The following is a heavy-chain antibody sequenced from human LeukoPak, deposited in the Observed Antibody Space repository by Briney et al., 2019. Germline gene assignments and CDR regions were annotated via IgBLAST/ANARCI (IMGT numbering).Heavy chain of an antibody. CDR2: INHSGST. Sequence: PSETLSLTCAVYGGSFSGYYWSRIRQPPGRGLEWIGEINHSGSTNYNPSLKSRVTISVDTSKNQFSLKLSSVTAADTAVYYCARGRVRRGYYDSSGHQNWFDPWGQGTLVTVSS. J-gene: IGHJ5*02. D-gene: IGHD3-22*01. CDR3: ARGRVRRGYYDSSGHQNWFDP. V-gene: IGHV4-34*01. CDR1: GGSFSGYY.